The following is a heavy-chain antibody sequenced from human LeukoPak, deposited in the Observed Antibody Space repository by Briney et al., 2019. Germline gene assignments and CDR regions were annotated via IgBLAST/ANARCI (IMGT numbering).Heavy chain of an antibody. CDR2: MNPNSGNT. CDR3: ARDGHQRIVVVPAAMPDY. V-gene: IGHV1-8*01. J-gene: IGHJ4*02. Sequence: ASVKVSCKASGYTFTNYDINWVRQATGQGLEWMGWMNPNSGNTGYAQRFQGRVTMTRNTSISTAYMELSSLRSDDTAVYYCARDGHQRIVVVPAAMPDYWGQGTLVTVSS. CDR1: GYTFTNYD. D-gene: IGHD2-2*01.